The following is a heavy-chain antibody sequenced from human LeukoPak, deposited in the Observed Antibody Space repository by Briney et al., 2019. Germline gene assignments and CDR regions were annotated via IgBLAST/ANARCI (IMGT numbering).Heavy chain of an antibody. CDR2: VSTYNGDA. V-gene: IGHV1-18*01. CDR1: GYTFANYA. Sequence: ASVNVSCKASGYTFANYAINWVRQAPGHGLEWMGWVSTYNGDAKYAQSVQGRVTLTTDTSTTTAHMELRSLTSDDTAVYYCAKAWDYGDRGEIDYWGQGTLVTVSS. D-gene: IGHD4-17*01. J-gene: IGHJ4*02. CDR3: AKAWDYGDRGEIDY.